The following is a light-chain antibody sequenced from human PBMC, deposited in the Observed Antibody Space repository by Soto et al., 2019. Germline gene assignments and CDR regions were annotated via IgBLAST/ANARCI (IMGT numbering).Light chain of an antibody. CDR2: PAS. CDR1: QGISIW. J-gene: IGKJ5*01. Sequence: DIQMTQSPSSVSASVGDRVTITCRASQGISIWLAWYQQKPGKAPKVLIYPASSLQTGVPSRFSGSGSGTDFNLTISSLQPEDFASYYCQQASRFPPTFGQGTRLEI. V-gene: IGKV1-12*01. CDR3: QQASRFPPT.